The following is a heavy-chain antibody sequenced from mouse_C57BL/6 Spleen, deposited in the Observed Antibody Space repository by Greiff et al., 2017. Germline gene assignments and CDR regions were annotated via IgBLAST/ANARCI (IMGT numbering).Heavy chain of an antibody. CDR2: IDPETGGT. D-gene: IGHD1-1*01. V-gene: IGHV1-15*01. CDR3: TRGALYYYGSSYGYFDV. J-gene: IGHJ1*03. CDR1: GYTFTDYE. Sequence: VQLQQSGAELVRPGASVTLSCKASGYTFTDYEMHWVKQTPVHGLEWIGAIDPETGGTASNQKFKGKAILTADKSSSTAYMELRSLTSEDSAVYYCTRGALYYYGSSYGYFDVWGTGTTVTVSS.